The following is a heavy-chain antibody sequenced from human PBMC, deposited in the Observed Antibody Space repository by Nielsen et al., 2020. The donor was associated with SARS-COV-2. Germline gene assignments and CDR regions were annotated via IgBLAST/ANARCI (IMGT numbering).Heavy chain of an antibody. Sequence: GESLKISCAASGFTFSSYAMHWVRQAPGKGLEWVAVISYDGSNKYYADSVKGQFTISRDNSKNTLYLQMNSLRAEDTAVYYCARVGPSDMAGIAVAGPDAFDIWGQGTMVTVSS. V-gene: IGHV3-30-3*01. D-gene: IGHD6-19*01. J-gene: IGHJ3*02. CDR3: ARVGPSDMAGIAVAGPDAFDI. CDR1: GFTFSSYA. CDR2: ISYDGSNK.